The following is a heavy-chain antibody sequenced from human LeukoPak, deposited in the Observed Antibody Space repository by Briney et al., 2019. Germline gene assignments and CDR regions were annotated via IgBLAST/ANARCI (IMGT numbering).Heavy chain of an antibody. CDR1: GFTFSGYW. V-gene: IGHV3-74*01. CDR3: ARHLGTYSNH. J-gene: IGHJ5*02. Sequence: GGSLRLSCAASGFTFSGYWMYWVRQAPGKGLVWVSLINSDGSSTNYADSVKGRFTIARDNAQNTLHLQVNSLRADDSAVYYCARHLGTYSNHWGQGTLVTVSS. CDR2: INSDGSST. D-gene: IGHD7-27*01.